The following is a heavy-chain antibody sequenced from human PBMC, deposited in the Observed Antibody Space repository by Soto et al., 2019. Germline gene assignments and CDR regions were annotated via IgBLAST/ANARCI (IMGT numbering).Heavy chain of an antibody. CDR3: ARDRGSSSGKPLNYYYYYGMDV. Sequence: GASVKVSCKASGYTFTSYGISWVRQAPGQGLEWMGWISAYNGNTNYAQKLQSRVTMTTDTSTSTAYMELRSLRSDDTAVYYCARDRGSSSGKPLNYYYYYGMDVWGQGTTVTVSS. CDR2: ISAYNGNT. V-gene: IGHV1-18*01. CDR1: GYTFTSYG. D-gene: IGHD6-13*01. J-gene: IGHJ6*02.